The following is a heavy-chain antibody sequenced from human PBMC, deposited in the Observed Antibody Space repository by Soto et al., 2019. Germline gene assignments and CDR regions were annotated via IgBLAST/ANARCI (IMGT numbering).Heavy chain of an antibody. CDR2: IIPILGIA. J-gene: IGHJ4*02. D-gene: IGHD3-10*01. CDR1: GGTFSSYT. CDR3: ARDLYGSGHFDC. V-gene: IGHV1-69*08. Sequence: QVQLVQSGAEVKKPGSSVKVSCKASGGTFSSYTISWVRQAPGQGLEWMGRIIPILGIANYAQKFQGRVTITADKSTSTAYMELSSLRSEDTAGYYCARDLYGSGHFDCWGQGTLVTVSS.